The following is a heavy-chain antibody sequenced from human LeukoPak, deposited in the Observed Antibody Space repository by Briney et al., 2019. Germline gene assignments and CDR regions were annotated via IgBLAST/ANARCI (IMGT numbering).Heavy chain of an antibody. CDR3: ATEVVAATVPYGYSSPRYWFDP. CDR1: GGSISSGTYY. J-gene: IGHJ5*02. D-gene: IGHD2-15*01. Sequence: PSETLSLTCTVSGGSISSGTYYWSWIRQPAGKGLEWIGRIYTSGSTNYNSSLKSRVTISVDTSKNQFSLKLSSVTAADTAVYYCATEVVAATVPYGYSSPRYWFDPWGQGTLVTVSS. CDR2: IYTSGST. V-gene: IGHV4-61*02.